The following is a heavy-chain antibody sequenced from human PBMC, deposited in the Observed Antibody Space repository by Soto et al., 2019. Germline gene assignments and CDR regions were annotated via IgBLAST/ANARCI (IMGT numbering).Heavy chain of an antibody. CDR3: ARSRLDAFDI. J-gene: IGHJ3*02. V-gene: IGHV4-39*01. D-gene: IGHD2-21*02. Sequence: SDTLSLTCTVPGGSISSSSYYWGWIRQPPGKGLEWIGSIYYSGSTYYNPSLKSRVTISVDTSKNQFSLKLSSVTAADTAVYYCARSRLDAFDIWGQGTMVTVSS. CDR1: GGSISSSSYY. CDR2: IYYSGST.